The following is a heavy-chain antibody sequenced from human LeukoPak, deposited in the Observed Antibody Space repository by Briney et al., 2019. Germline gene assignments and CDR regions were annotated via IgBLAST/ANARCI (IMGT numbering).Heavy chain of an antibody. CDR1: RFTFSTYA. J-gene: IGHJ4*02. V-gene: IGHV3-23*01. D-gene: IGHD1-26*01. CDR2: ISGSGTRT. Sequence: PGGSLRLSCAASRFTFSTYAMSWVRRAPGTGLEWVSAISGSGTRTYYADSVKGRFTVSRDNSKNTLYLQMNSLRVEDTAIYYCAKDRDGRVGALDYWGQGTLVTVSS. CDR3: AKDRDGRVGALDY.